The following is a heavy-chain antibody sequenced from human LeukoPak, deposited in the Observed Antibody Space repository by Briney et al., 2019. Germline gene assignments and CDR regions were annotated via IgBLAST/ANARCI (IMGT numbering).Heavy chain of an antibody. V-gene: IGHV4-59*08. CDR1: GGSISSYY. Sequence: SETLSLTCTVSGGSISSYYLSWIRQPPGKGLEWIGYIYYSGSTNYNPSLKRRVTISVDTSKNRFSLKLSSVTAADTAVYYCARHQGVVDLWGRGSLVTVSS. CDR3: ARHQGVVDL. CDR2: IYYSGST. J-gene: IGHJ2*01. D-gene: IGHD3-3*01.